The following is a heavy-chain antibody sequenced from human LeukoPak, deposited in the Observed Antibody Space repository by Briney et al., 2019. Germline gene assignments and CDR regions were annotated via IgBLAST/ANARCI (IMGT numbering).Heavy chain of an antibody. CDR1: GFTVSSNY. Sequence: GGSLRLSCAASGFTVSSNYMSWVRQAPGKGLEWVSIIYSGGSTYYADSVKGRFTISRDNAKSTLNSLRAEDTAVYYCATLAENRDSGYYFDSWGQGTLVTVSS. CDR2: IYSGGST. J-gene: IGHJ4*02. V-gene: IGHV3-66*01. CDR3: ATLAENRDSGYYFDS. D-gene: IGHD3-10*01.